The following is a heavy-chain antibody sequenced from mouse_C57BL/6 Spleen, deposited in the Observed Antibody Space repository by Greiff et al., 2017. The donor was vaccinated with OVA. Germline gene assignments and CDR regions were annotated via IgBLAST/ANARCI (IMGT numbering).Heavy chain of an antibody. V-gene: IGHV1-5*01. D-gene: IGHD1-1*01. CDR2: IYPGNSDT. CDR3: TQGDYYGSRQYFDV. J-gene: IGHJ1*03. Sequence: VPLQQSGTVLARPGASVKMSCKTSGYTFTSSWLHWVQQRPGQGLAWIGAIYPGNSDTSYNQKFKGKAKLTAVTSASTAYMELSSLTTEDSAVYYWTQGDYYGSRQYFDVWGTGTTVTVSS. CDR1: GYTFTSSW.